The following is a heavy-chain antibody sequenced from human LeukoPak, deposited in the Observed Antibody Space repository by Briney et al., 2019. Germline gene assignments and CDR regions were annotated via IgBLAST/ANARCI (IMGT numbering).Heavy chain of an antibody. CDR2: IYPGDSDT. CDR3: AGAAAGTVGKYYYGMDV. V-gene: IGHV5-51*01. J-gene: IGHJ6*04. CDR1: GYSFTSYW. Sequence: GESLKISCKGSGYSFTSYWIGWVRPMPGKGLEWMGIIYPGDSDTRYSPSFQGQVTISADKSISTAYLQWSSLKASDTAMYYCAGAAAGTVGKYYYGMDVWGKGTTVTVSS. D-gene: IGHD6-13*01.